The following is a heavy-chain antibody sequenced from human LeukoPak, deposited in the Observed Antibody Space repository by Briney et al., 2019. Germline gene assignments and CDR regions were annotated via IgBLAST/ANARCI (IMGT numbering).Heavy chain of an antibody. CDR2: IYTSGST. J-gene: IGHJ6*02. D-gene: IGHD4-17*01. Sequence: TSETLSLTCTVSGGSISSYYWSWIRQPAGKGLEWIGRIYTSGSTNYNPSLKSRVTMSVDTSKNQFSLKLSSVTAADTAVYYCARDAPRRTTVTTRADYYYYGMDVWGQGTTVTVSS. CDR1: GGSISSYY. V-gene: IGHV4-4*07. CDR3: ARDAPRRTTVTTRADYYYYGMDV.